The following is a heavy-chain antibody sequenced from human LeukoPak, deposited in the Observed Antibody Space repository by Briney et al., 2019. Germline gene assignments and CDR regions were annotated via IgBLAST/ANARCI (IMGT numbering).Heavy chain of an antibody. CDR3: AKRYGWEASYYYYYMDV. CDR1: GFTFSSYA. CDR2: ISGSGGST. D-gene: IGHD1-26*01. J-gene: IGHJ6*03. Sequence: PGGSLRLSCAASGFTFSSYAMSWVRQAPGKGLERVSAISGSGGSTYYADSVKGRFTISRDNSKNTLYLQMNSLRAEDTAVYYCAKRYGWEASYYYYYMDVWGKGTTVTISS. V-gene: IGHV3-23*01.